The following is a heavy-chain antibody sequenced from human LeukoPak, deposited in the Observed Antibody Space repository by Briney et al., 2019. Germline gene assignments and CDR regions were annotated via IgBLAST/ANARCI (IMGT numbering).Heavy chain of an antibody. J-gene: IGHJ6*02. V-gene: IGHV4-30-2*01. Sequence: SETLSLTCAVSGGSISSGGYSWSWIRQPPGKGLEWIGYIYHSGSTYYNPSLKSRVTISVDTSKNQFSLKLSSVTAADTAVYYCARVIGLAHYYYGMDVWGQGTTVTVSS. CDR1: GGSISSGGYS. CDR2: IYHSGST. CDR3: ARVIGLAHYYYGMDV. D-gene: IGHD6-19*01.